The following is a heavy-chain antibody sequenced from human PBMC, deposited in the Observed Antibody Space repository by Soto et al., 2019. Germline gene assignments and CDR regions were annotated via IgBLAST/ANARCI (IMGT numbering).Heavy chain of an antibody. Sequence: ASVKVSCKASGGTFSSYAISWVRQAPRQGREWMGGIIPIFGTANYAQKFQGRVTITADESTSTAYMELSSLRSEDTAVYCCARGGSYSSGWPEDYWGQGTLVT. D-gene: IGHD6-19*01. CDR1: GGTFSSYA. V-gene: IGHV1-69*13. J-gene: IGHJ4*02. CDR2: IIPIFGTA. CDR3: ARGGSYSSGWPEDY.